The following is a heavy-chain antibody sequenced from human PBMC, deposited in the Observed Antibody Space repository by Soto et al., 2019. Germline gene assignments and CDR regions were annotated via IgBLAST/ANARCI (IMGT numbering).Heavy chain of an antibody. Sequence: QVQLRQWGAGLLKPSETLSLTCAVYGGSFSGYYWSWIRLPPGKGLEWIGEISHRGSTNYNPSLKSRVTISVDTSKNQFSLKLSSVTAADTAEYYCARHGDYCGMDVWGQGATVTVSS. J-gene: IGHJ6*02. CDR1: GGSFSGYY. V-gene: IGHV4-34*01. CDR2: ISHRGST. CDR3: ARHGDYCGMDV. D-gene: IGHD3-16*01.